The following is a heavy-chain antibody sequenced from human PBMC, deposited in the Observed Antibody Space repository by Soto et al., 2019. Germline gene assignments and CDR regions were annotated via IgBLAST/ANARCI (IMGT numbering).Heavy chain of an antibody. Sequence: SETLSLTCTVSGGSISSYYWSWIRQPPGKGLEWIGYIYYSGSTNYNPSLKGRVTISVDTSKNQFSLKLSSVTAADTAVYYCARDLSGGAARSDHYYYMDVWGKGTTVTVSS. CDR3: ARDLSGGAARSDHYYYMDV. J-gene: IGHJ6*03. CDR2: IYYSGST. V-gene: IGHV4-59*01. CDR1: GGSISSYY. D-gene: IGHD6-6*01.